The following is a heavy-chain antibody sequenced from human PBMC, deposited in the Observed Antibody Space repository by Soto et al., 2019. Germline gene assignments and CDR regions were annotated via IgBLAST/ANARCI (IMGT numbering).Heavy chain of an antibody. Sequence: SETLSLTCAVSGGSISGSSFYWGWIRQPPEKGLESIGSIHYSGSTYYNPSLKSRVTMSVDTSKNQFSLKLTSVTAADTAVYYCARVNTWAGDYERLRYNWFDPWGQGTLVTVSS. CDR2: IHYSGST. J-gene: IGHJ5*02. V-gene: IGHV4-39*02. CDR1: GGSISGSSFY. CDR3: ARVNTWAGDYERLRYNWFDP. D-gene: IGHD4-17*01.